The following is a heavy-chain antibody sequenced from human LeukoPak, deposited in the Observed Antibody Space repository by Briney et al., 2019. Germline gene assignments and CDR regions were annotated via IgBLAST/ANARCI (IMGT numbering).Heavy chain of an antibody. D-gene: IGHD2-15*01. CDR1: GGTFSSYA. Sequence: SVKVSCKASGGTFSSYAISWVRQAPGQGLEWMGGIIPIFGTANYAQKFQGRVTITTDESTSTAYMELSSLRSEDTAVYYCATDLAYCSGGSCYDYWGQGTLVTVSS. J-gene: IGHJ4*02. CDR2: IIPIFGTA. V-gene: IGHV1-69*05. CDR3: ATDLAYCSGGSCYDY.